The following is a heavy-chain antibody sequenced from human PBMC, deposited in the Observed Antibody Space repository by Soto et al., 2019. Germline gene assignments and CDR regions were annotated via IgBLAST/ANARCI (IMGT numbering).Heavy chain of an antibody. V-gene: IGHV4-59*01. J-gene: IGHJ4*02. CDR3: ARGPSYYGGNYLNSDY. CDR2: IYYSGST. Sequence: SETLSLTCTVSGGSISSYYWSWIRQPPGKGLEWIGYIYYSGSTNYNPSLKSRVTISVDTSKNQFSLKLSSVTAADTAVYYCARGPSYYGGNYLNSDYWGQGTLVTVSS. D-gene: IGHD4-17*01. CDR1: GGSISSYY.